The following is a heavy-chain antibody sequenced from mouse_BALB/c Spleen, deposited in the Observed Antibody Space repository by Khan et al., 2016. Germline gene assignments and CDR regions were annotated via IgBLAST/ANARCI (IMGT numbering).Heavy chain of an antibody. Sequence: QVRLQQSGAELARPGASVKMSCKASGYTFTSYTMHWVKQRPGQGLEWIGYINPSSGYTNYNQKFKDKATLTADKSSSTAYMQLSSLTSEDSAVYYCARGGYYYGSSYYAMDYWGQGTSVTVSS. J-gene: IGHJ4*01. CDR3: ARGGYYYGSSYYAMDY. CDR1: GYTFTSYT. CDR2: INPSSGYT. D-gene: IGHD1-1*01. V-gene: IGHV1-4*01.